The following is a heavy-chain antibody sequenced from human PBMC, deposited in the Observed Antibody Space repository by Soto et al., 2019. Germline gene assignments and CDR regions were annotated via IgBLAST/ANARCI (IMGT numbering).Heavy chain of an antibody. CDR3: ARRTVNIRTFYSGLKTHCFDY. D-gene: IGHD6-19*01. CDR2: IYYSGST. V-gene: IGHV4-39*01. Sequence: SETLSLTCAVSGDSMSSSDYYWGRIRQPPGKGLEWIGSIYYSGSTYYNPSLQSRVAISVDTSKNQFSLKLKYVTAADTAIYYCARRTVNIRTFYSGLKTHCFDYWGQGAPVTVSS. J-gene: IGHJ4*02. CDR1: GDSMSSSDYY.